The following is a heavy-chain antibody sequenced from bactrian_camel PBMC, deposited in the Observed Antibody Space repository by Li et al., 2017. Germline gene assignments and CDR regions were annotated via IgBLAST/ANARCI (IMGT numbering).Heavy chain of an antibody. D-gene: IGHD2*01. CDR2: IDSDGIA. CDR1: GSIYGDAC. Sequence: HVQLVESGGGSVQAGGSLRLSCGASGSIYGDACVGWLRQAPGMEREGVAAIDSDGIASYADSVKGRFTISRDNAASTVYLQLNNLKTGDTAVYYCVAPDSLHGQLGSRKHCSGGYCWGEGQGTQVTVS. J-gene: IGHJ4*01. V-gene: IGHV3S53*01.